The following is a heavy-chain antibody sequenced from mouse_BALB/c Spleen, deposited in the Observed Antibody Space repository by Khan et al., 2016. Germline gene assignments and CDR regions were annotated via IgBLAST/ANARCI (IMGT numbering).Heavy chain of an antibody. J-gene: IGHJ4*01. CDR2: ISYDGSN. D-gene: IGHD2-12*01. V-gene: IGHV3-6*02. CDR3: ARLRLVYAIDY. CDR1: GYSITSGYY. Sequence: EVQLQESGPGLVKPSQSLSLTCSVTGYSITSGYYWNWIRQFPGNNLEWMGYISYDGSNNYNPSHKNRIYIARDTSKNQFFLMLNPETTEYTATYCCARLRLVYAIDYWGQGTSVTVSS.